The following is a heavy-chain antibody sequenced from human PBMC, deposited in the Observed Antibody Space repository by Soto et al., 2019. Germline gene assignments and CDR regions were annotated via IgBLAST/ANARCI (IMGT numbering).Heavy chain of an antibody. J-gene: IGHJ4*02. Sequence: SETLSLTSTVSPGSISSGGYYSSLIRQHPGKGLECIGYIYFNGNTYYNPSLKSRVTISVDMSENHFSLKLSSVTAADTGLYYCAKIQLAAAAHFHYWGQGTLVTVS. V-gene: IGHV4-31*03. CDR1: PGSISSGGYY. D-gene: IGHD5-18*01. CDR2: IYFNGNT. CDR3: AKIQLAAAAHFHY.